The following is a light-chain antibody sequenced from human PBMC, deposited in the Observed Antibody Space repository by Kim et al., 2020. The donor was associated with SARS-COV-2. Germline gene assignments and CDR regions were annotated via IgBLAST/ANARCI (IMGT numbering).Light chain of an antibody. J-gene: IGLJ3*02. CDR3: TSYTSSSTLV. CDR2: DVR. V-gene: IGLV2-14*03. CDR1: SSDVGGYSY. Sequence: QSALTQPASVSGSPGQSITISCTGTSSDVGGYSYVSWYQQHPGKAPKLMIYDVRNRPSGVSNRFSGSKSGNTASLTISGLQAEDEADYYCTSYTSSSTLVFGGGTQLTVL.